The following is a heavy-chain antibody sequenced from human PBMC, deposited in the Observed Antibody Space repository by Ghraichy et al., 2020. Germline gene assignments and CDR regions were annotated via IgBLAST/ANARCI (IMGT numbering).Heavy chain of an antibody. CDR3: ARSTATINYYYYGMDV. V-gene: IGHV3-64*01. CDR2: ISSNGGST. Sequence: GESLNISCAASGFTFSSYAMHWVRQAPGKGLEYVSAISSNGGSTYYANSVKGRFTISRDNSKNTLYLQMGSLRAEDMAVYYCARSTATINYYYYGMDVWGQGTTVTVSS. D-gene: IGHD5-12*01. CDR1: GFTFSSYA. J-gene: IGHJ6*02.